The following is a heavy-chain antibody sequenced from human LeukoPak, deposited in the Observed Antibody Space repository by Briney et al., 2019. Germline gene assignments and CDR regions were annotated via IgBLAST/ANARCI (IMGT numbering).Heavy chain of an antibody. V-gene: IGHV3-7*05. Sequence: GGSLRLSCAASGFTFSTYWMSWVRQAPGKVLEWVANIKEDGNDKYYVVSVKGRFTISRDNAKNSLYLQMDGLRAEDTAVYYCARLPLTARRHFDYWGQGTLVTVSS. CDR1: GFTFSTYW. CDR2: IKEDGNDK. CDR3: ARLPLTARRHFDY. D-gene: IGHD2-21*02. J-gene: IGHJ4*02.